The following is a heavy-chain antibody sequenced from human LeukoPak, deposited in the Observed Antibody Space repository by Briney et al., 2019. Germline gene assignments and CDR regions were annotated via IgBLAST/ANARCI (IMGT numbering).Heavy chain of an antibody. Sequence: GGSLRLSCAASGFTFSSYWMNWARQAPGKGLEWVAVIWYDGSNKYYADSVKGRFTISRDNSKNTLYLQMNSLRVEDTAVYYCAREPGSYFHFDYWGQGTLVTVSS. J-gene: IGHJ4*02. CDR2: IWYDGSNK. CDR1: GFTFSSYW. CDR3: AREPGSYFHFDY. D-gene: IGHD2/OR15-2a*01. V-gene: IGHV3-33*08.